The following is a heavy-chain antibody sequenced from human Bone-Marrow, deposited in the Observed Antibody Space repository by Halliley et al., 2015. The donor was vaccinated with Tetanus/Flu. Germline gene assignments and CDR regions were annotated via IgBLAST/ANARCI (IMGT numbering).Heavy chain of an antibody. Sequence: VINPDDDTTSYAQKFQGRVTMTRDTSTSTVNMELSRLRSEDTAVYYCARDVAGTQNYYYGMDVWGQGTTVTVSS. V-gene: IGHV1-46*01. CDR2: INPDDDTT. CDR3: ARDVAGTQNYYYGMDV. D-gene: IGHD6-19*01. J-gene: IGHJ6*02.